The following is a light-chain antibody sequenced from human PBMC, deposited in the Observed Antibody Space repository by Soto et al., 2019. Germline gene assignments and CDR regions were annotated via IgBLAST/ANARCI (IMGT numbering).Light chain of an antibody. Sequence: EIVMTQSPATLSVSPGERATLSCRASQSVSSNLAWYQQKPGQAPRLLIYGASTRATGIPARFSGSGSGTELSLTLSCLQSEDFAVYYCQQYNNWPPLTFGGGTKVEIK. V-gene: IGKV3-15*01. CDR3: QQYNNWPPLT. CDR2: GAS. CDR1: QSVSSN. J-gene: IGKJ4*01.